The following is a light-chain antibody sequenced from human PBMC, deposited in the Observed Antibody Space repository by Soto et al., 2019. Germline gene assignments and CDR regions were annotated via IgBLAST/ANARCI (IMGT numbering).Light chain of an antibody. Sequence: EIVLTQSPGTLSLSPGERATLSCRASQSVSSSYLAWYQQKPGQAPRLLIYGASSRATGRPDRFSGSGSWTDFTLVISSLEPEDVAVYYCQQYDSSRTWTFGQGTKVEIK. J-gene: IGKJ1*01. CDR1: QSVSSSY. CDR3: QQYDSSRTWT. V-gene: IGKV3-20*01. CDR2: GAS.